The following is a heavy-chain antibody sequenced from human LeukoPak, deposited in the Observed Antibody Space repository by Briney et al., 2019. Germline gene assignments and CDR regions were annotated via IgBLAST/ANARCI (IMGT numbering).Heavy chain of an antibody. CDR2: IRYDGSNK. CDR3: AKDPEYSSSSVDY. Sequence: HPGRSLRLSCAASGFTFSSYGMHWVRQAPGKGLEWVAFIRYDGSNKYYADSVKGRFTISRDNSKNTLYLQMNSLRAEDTAVYYCAKDPEYSSSSVDYWGQGTLVTVSS. V-gene: IGHV3-30*02. CDR1: GFTFSSYG. J-gene: IGHJ4*02. D-gene: IGHD6-6*01.